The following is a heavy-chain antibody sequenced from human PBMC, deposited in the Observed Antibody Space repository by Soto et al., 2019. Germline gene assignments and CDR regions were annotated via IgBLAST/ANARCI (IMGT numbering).Heavy chain of an antibody. D-gene: IGHD2-15*01. CDR1: GYTFTGYY. CDR2: INPNSGGT. J-gene: IGHJ5*02. V-gene: IGHV1-2*02. CDR3: AREGYCSGGSCQNRYNWFDP. Sequence: ASVHVSCKASGYTFTGYYMHWVRQAPGQGREWMGWINPNSGGTNYAQKFQGRVTMTRDTSLSTAYMELSRLRSDDTAVYYCAREGYCSGGSCQNRYNWFDPWGQGTLVTVSS.